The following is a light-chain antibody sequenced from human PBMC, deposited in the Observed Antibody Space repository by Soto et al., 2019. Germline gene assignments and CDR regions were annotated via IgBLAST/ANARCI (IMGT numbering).Light chain of an antibody. J-gene: IGLJ3*02. CDR3: CSYAGTFTWV. CDR1: SSDVGAYNF. V-gene: IGLV2-11*01. Sequence: QSALTQPRSVSGSPGQSVTISCTGTSSDVGAYNFVSWYLQHPGKVPKLMIYDVTKRPSGVPDRFSGSKSGNTASLTISGLQAEDEADYYCCSYAGTFTWVFGGGTKVTVL. CDR2: DVT.